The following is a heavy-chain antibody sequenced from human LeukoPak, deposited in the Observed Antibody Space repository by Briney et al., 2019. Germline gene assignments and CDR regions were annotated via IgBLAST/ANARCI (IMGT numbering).Heavy chain of an antibody. Sequence: GGSLRLSCAASGFTFSSYSMNWVRQAPGKGLEWVSSISSSSSYIYYADSVKGRFTISRDNAKNSLYLQMNSLRAEDTAVYYCARDQGYYHDSSGYYLDYGGQGTLVTVSS. CDR1: GFTFSSYS. J-gene: IGHJ4*02. V-gene: IGHV3-21*01. CDR2: ISSSSSYI. CDR3: ARDQGYYHDSSGYYLDY. D-gene: IGHD3-22*01.